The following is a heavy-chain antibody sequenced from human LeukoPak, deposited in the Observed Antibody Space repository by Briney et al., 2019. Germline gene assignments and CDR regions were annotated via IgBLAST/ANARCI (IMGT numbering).Heavy chain of an antibody. V-gene: IGHV1-69*05. Sequence: GASVKVSCKASGGTFSSYAISWVRQAPGQGLEWMGGIIPIFGTANYAQKFHGRVTITTDESTSTAYMELSSLRSKDTAVYYCSLGPTFDYWGQGSLVTVSS. D-gene: IGHD1-1*01. CDR2: IIPIFGTA. CDR3: SLGPTFDY. CDR1: GGTFSSYA. J-gene: IGHJ4*02.